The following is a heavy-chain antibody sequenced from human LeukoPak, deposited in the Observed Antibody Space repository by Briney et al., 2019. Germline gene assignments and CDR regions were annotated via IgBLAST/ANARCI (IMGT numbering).Heavy chain of an antibody. CDR1: GGSISSSSYY. V-gene: IGHV4-39*01. D-gene: IGHD2-2*01. CDR2: IYYSGST. Sequence: PSETLSLTCTVSGGSISSSSYYWGWIRQPPGKGLEWIGSIYYSGSTYYNPSLKSRVTISVDTSKNQFSLKLSSVTAADTAVYYCAGYCSSTSCYVYYYGMGVWGQGTTVTVSS. CDR3: AGYCSSTSCYVYYYGMGV. J-gene: IGHJ6*02.